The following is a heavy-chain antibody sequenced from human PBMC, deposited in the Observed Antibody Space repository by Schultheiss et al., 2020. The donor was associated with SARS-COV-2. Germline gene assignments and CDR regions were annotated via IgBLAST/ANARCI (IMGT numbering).Heavy chain of an antibody. D-gene: IGHD3-22*01. J-gene: IGHJ4*02. V-gene: IGHV4-59*01. CDR2: SYYTGST. Sequence: SETLSLTCSVSGASISSYYWTWLRQPPGKGLEWIGYSYYTGSTHYNPSLKSRVAISVDTSKNQFSLNLTSVTAADTAVYYCARGRGSWYYDSSGYSLDYWGQGTLVTVSS. CDR1: GASISSYY. CDR3: ARGRGSWYYDSSGYSLDY.